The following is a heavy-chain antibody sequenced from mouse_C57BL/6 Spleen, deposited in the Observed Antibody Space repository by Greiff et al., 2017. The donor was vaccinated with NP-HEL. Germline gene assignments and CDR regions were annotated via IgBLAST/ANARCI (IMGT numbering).Heavy chain of an antibody. CDR3: ARSDWESAWFAY. Sequence: QVQLQQPGTELVKPGASVKLSCKASGYTFTSYWMHWVKQRPGQGLEWIGNINPSNGGTNYNEKFKSKATLTVDKSASTAYMQLSSLTSEDSAVYYCARSDWESAWFAYWGQGTLVTVSA. CDR1: GYTFTSYW. CDR2: INPSNGGT. V-gene: IGHV1-53*01. D-gene: IGHD4-1*01. J-gene: IGHJ3*01.